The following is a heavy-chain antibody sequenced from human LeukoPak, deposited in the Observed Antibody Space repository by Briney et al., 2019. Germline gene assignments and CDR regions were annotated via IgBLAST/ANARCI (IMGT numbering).Heavy chain of an antibody. Sequence: GGSPRLSCAASGFTFSTYAMSWVRQAPGKGLEWVSAISGSGGSTYYADSVKGRFTISRDNSKNTLYLQMNSLRAEDTAIYYCAKDVVGTTTFLDHWGQGTLVTVSS. J-gene: IGHJ4*02. CDR1: GFTFSTYA. D-gene: IGHD1-26*01. CDR3: AKDVVGTTTFLDH. CDR2: ISGSGGST. V-gene: IGHV3-23*01.